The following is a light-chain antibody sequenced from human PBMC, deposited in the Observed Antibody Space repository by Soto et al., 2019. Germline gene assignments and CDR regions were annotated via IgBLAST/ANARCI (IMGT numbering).Light chain of an antibody. Sequence: EFVLTQSPATLSLSPGERATLSCRASQSVTNNYLAWYQHKPGQAPRLLIYGVSSRATGIPDRFSGSGSGTDFTLTISSLQSEDFAVYFCQQYDDWLRLTFGGGTKVDIK. J-gene: IGKJ4*01. V-gene: IGKV3D-7*01. CDR1: QSVTNNY. CDR3: QQYDDWLRLT. CDR2: GVS.